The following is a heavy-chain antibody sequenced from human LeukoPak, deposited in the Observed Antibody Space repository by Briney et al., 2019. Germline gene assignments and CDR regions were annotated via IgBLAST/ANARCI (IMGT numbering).Heavy chain of an antibody. CDR2: IKQDGSEK. D-gene: IGHD3-16*01. CDR3: ARDGVNYYYYYMDV. CDR1: GFTFSTYW. V-gene: IGHV3-7*01. J-gene: IGHJ6*03. Sequence: GGSLRLSCAASGFTFSTYWMSWVRQAPGKGLEWVANIKQDGSEKYYVDSVKGRFTISRDNAKNSLYLQMNSLRAEDTAVYYCARDGVNYYYYYMDVWGKGTTVTVSS.